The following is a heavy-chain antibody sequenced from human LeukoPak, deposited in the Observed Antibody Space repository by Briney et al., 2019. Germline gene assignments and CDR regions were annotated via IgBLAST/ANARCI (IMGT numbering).Heavy chain of an antibody. D-gene: IGHD3-16*02. CDR2: INHSGST. Sequence: SETLSLTCAVYSGSFSGYYWSWIRQPPGKGLEWIGEINHSGSTNYNPSLKSRVTISVDTSKNQFSLKLSSVTAADTAVYYCARLVVWGSYRSDYWGQGTLVTVSS. CDR3: ARLVVWGSYRSDY. V-gene: IGHV4-34*01. J-gene: IGHJ4*02. CDR1: SGSFSGYY.